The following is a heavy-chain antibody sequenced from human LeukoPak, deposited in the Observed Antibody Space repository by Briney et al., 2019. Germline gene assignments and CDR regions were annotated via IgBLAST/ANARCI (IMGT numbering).Heavy chain of an antibody. V-gene: IGHV3-23*01. Sequence: PGGSLRLSCAASGFTFSSYAMSWVRQAPGKGLEWVTAISGSGGSTYYADSVKGRFTISRDNSKNTLYLQMNSLRAEDTAVYYCAKCGHLKMATTYGDYWGQGTLVTVSS. D-gene: IGHD5-24*01. CDR2: ISGSGGST. J-gene: IGHJ4*02. CDR3: AKCGHLKMATTYGDY. CDR1: GFTFSSYA.